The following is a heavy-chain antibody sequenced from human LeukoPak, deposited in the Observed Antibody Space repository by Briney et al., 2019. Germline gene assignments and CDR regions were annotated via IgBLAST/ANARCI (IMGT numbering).Heavy chain of an antibody. V-gene: IGHV3-7*01. J-gene: IGHJ4*02. CDR2: INQDGSEK. CDR3: AARESSGWPIFDS. Sequence: GGSLRLSCAAPGFTLTSYWMSWVRQAPGKGLEWVANINQDGSEKYYVDSVKGRFTISRDNAKNSLYLQMNSRRAEDTAVYYCAARESSGWPIFDSWGQGSLVTVSS. CDR1: GFTLTSYW. D-gene: IGHD6-19*01.